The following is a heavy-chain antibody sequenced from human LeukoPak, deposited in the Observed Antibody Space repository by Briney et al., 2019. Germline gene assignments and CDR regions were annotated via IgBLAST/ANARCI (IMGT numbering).Heavy chain of an antibody. CDR3: AKDSFGRSYPYYFDY. Sequence: GGSLRLSCAASGFTFSTCAMSWVRQAPGKGLEWVSAISGSGDSTFYADSVKGRFTISRDNSKNTLYLQMNSLRADDTAVYYCAKDSFGRSYPYYFDYWGQGTLVTVSS. J-gene: IGHJ4*02. D-gene: IGHD1-26*01. CDR1: GFTFSTCA. CDR2: ISGSGDST. V-gene: IGHV3-23*01.